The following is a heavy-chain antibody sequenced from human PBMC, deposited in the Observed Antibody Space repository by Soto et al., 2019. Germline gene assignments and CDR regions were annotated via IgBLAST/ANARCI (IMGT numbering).Heavy chain of an antibody. CDR2: INPNSGGT. Sequence: ASVKVSCKASGYTFTGYYMHWVRQAPGQGLEWMGWINPNSGGTNYAQKFQGWVTMTRDTSISTAYMELSRLRSDDTAVYYCARGADLVLRYFDWTFDYWGQGTLVTVSS. D-gene: IGHD3-9*01. CDR1: GYTFTGYY. V-gene: IGHV1-2*04. J-gene: IGHJ4*02. CDR3: ARGADLVLRYFDWTFDY.